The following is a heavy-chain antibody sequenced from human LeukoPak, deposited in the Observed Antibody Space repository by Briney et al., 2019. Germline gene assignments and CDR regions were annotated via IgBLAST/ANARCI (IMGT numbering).Heavy chain of an antibody. V-gene: IGHV3-23*01. CDR1: GFAFSGFA. J-gene: IGHJ4*01. Sequence: GGSLRLSCSASGFAFSGFAMGWIRQAPGKGLEWVSSISGSGGNTYYADSVEGRFTVSRDNSKNTLYLQMNSLRAEDTALYYCARGRGGDYVPSRFDYWGQGTLVTVSS. CDR2: ISGSGGNT. CDR3: ARGRGGDYVPSRFDY. D-gene: IGHD4-17*01.